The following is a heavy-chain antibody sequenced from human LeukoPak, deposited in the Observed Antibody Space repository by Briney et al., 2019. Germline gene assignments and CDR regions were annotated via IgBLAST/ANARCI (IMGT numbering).Heavy chain of an antibody. J-gene: IGHJ4*02. V-gene: IGHV4-38-2*02. CDR3: ARHVGSTGYCEH. D-gene: IGHD3-9*01. Sequence: NPSETLSLTCSVSGYSISSGYYWGWFRQPPGKGLEWIGSILRSGSTNYSPSLMGRATVSVDTSKNQFSVTLTSVTAADTAVYFCARHVGSTGYCEHWGQGLLVTVSA. CDR1: GYSISSGYY. CDR2: ILRSGST.